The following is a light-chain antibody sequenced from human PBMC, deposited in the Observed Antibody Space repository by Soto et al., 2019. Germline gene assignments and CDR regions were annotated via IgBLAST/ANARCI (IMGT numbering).Light chain of an antibody. V-gene: IGKV3-20*01. CDR3: QQYTSSLIT. CDR1: QTISSNY. J-gene: IGKJ5*01. CDR2: GAS. Sequence: VCSQSPGSLSLSPGERATLSCRASQTISSNYLAWYQQKPGQAPRLLIYGASGRATGIPDRFSGSGSGTDFTLTISRLEPEDFAVYYCQQYTSSLITFGQGTRLEI.